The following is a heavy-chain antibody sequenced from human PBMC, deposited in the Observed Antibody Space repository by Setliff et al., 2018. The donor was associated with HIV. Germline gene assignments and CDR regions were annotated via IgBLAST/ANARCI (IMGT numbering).Heavy chain of an antibody. CDR3: ATKLYCTNGVCLDAFDI. CDR1: GYTFTTYA. Sequence: ASVKVSCKASGYTFTTYAIHWVRQAPGQRLEWMGWINTGSGTTKFSQKFHGRVIIIRDISATTAYMELSSLRSEDTAVYYCATKLYCTNGVCLDAFDIWGQGTMVTVSS. CDR2: INTGSGTT. D-gene: IGHD2-8*01. V-gene: IGHV1-3*04. J-gene: IGHJ3*02.